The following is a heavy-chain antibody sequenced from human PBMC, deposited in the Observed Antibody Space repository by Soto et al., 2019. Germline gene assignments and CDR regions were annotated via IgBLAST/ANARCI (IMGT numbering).Heavy chain of an antibody. V-gene: IGHV3-30*18. CDR3: AKKGAGWDFDY. J-gene: IGHJ4*02. D-gene: IGHD6-19*01. CDR2: ILYDGSNN. Sequence: QVQLVESGGGVVQPGRSLRLSCAASGFTFSSYGMHWVRQAPGKGLEWVTLILYDGSNNYYADSVKGRFTISRDNSKNTLYLQMDSLRAEDTAVYYCAKKGAGWDFDYWGQGTLVTVSS. CDR1: GFTFSSYG.